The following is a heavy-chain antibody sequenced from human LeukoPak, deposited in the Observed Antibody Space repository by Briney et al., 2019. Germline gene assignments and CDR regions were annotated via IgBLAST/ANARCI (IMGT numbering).Heavy chain of an antibody. J-gene: IGHJ4*02. CDR1: GYTFTGYY. D-gene: IGHD1-26*01. CDR3: ARDAERREFDY. CDR2: INPNSGGT. Sequence: ASVKVSCKASGYTFTGYYMHWVRQAPGQGLEWMGRINPNSGGTNYAQKFQGRVTVTRDTSISTAYMELSRLRSDDTAVYYCARDAERREFDYWAREPWSPSPQ. V-gene: IGHV1-2*06.